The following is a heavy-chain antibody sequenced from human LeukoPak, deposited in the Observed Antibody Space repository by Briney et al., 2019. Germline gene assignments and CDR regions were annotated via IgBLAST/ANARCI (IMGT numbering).Heavy chain of an antibody. CDR2: ISSSGSTI. Sequence: PGGSLRLSCAASGFTFSSYEMNWVRQAPGKGLEWVSYISSSGSTIYYADSVKGRFTISRDNAKNSLYLQINSLRAEDTAVYHCARVSPNTVTTLQYFDYWGQGTLVTVSS. CDR1: GFTFSSYE. V-gene: IGHV3-48*03. J-gene: IGHJ4*02. D-gene: IGHD4-17*01. CDR3: ARVSPNTVTTLQYFDY.